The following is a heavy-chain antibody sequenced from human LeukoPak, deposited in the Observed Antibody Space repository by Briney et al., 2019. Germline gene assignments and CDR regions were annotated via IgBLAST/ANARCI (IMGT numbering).Heavy chain of an antibody. CDR3: TRALGHSVLAFDV. CDR2: IKEDGREK. J-gene: IGHJ3*01. CDR1: GFTFSSYA. Sequence: GGSLRLSCAASGFTFSSYAMNWVRQAPGKGLEWVASIKEDGREKLYVESLEGRLTIARDNAKESLHLQMRNLRVEDTAVYYCTRALGHSVLAFDVWGQGTVVIVS. V-gene: IGHV3-7*03. D-gene: IGHD3-16*01.